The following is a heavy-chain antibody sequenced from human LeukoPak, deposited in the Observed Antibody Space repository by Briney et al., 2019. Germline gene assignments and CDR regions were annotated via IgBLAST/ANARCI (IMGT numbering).Heavy chain of an antibody. J-gene: IGHJ6*03. Sequence: PGGSLRLSCAASGFTFSSYGMSWVRQAPGKGLEWVSYISSSGSTIYYADSVKGRFTISRDNAKNSLYLQMNSLRAEDTAVYYCARESGAVTTSNRYYYYYMDVWGKGTTVTVSS. CDR1: GFTFSSYG. D-gene: IGHD4-17*01. CDR2: ISSSGSTI. CDR3: ARESGAVTTSNRYYYYYMDV. V-gene: IGHV3-48*04.